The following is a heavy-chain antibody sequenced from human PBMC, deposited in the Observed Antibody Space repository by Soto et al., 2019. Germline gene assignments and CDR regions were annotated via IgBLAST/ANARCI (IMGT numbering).Heavy chain of an antibody. Sequence: GGSLRLSCAASGFTFSSYGMHWVRQAPGKGLEWVAVISYDGSNKYYADSVKGRFTISRDNSKNTLYLQMNSLRAEDTAVYYCAKDGAATIPSPLDVWGQGTTVTVSS. CDR2: ISYDGSNK. D-gene: IGHD5-12*01. CDR3: AKDGAATIPSPLDV. J-gene: IGHJ6*02. V-gene: IGHV3-30*18. CDR1: GFTFSSYG.